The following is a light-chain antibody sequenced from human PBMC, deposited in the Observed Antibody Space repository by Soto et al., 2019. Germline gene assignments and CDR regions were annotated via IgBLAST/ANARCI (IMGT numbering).Light chain of an antibody. V-gene: IGKV3-15*01. CDR1: QSVSSN. CDR2: GAS. J-gene: IGKJ3*01. CDR3: QQYNSWPPFT. Sequence: EIVMTQSPDTLSVSPGERATLSCRASQSVSSNLSSYQQKPGQAPSLLIYGASTSATGIPARFTGSGSGAEFTLTISSMQSEDFAVYYCQQYNSWPPFTFGPGTKVD.